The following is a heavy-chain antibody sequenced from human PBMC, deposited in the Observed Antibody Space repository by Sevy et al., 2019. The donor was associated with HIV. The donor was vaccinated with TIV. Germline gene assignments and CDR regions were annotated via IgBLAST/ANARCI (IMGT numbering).Heavy chain of an antibody. CDR2: ISTSGSTI. D-gene: IGHD6-13*01. CDR1: GFTFSDYY. V-gene: IGHV3-11*01. J-gene: IGHJ4*02. CDR3: AGEHIAAAGRGAGYIDY. Sequence: GGSLRLSCAASGFTFSDYYMSWIRQAPGKGLEWVSYISTSGSTISYADSVKGRFTISRDNAKNSLYLQMNSLRAEDTAVDYCAGEHIAAAGRGAGYIDYWGQGTLVTVSS.